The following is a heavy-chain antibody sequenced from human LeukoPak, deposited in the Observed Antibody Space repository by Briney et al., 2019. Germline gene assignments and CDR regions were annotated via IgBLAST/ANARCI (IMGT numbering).Heavy chain of an antibody. CDR1: GYSFTSYW. Sequence: GESLKISCKGSGYSFTSYWIGWVRQMPGKGLEWMGIIYPGDSDTRYSPSFQGQVTISADKSISTAYLQWSSLKASDTAMYYCARFRPGVCSGASCYSDYYYGMDVWGQGTTVTVSS. D-gene: IGHD2-15*01. CDR3: ARFRPGVCSGASCYSDYYYGMDV. J-gene: IGHJ6*02. V-gene: IGHV5-51*01. CDR2: IYPGDSDT.